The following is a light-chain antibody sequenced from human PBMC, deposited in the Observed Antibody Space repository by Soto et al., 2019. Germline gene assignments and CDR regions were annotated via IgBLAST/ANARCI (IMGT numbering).Light chain of an antibody. Sequence: EIVMTQSLATVSVCEGERATXSCRASQSVSSKLAWYQQKPGHAPRLLIYGASTRATGIPARFSGSGSGTEFTLTISSLQSEDFAVYYCQQYNKSPRTFGQGTKLDI. V-gene: IGKV3-15*01. CDR3: QQYNKSPRT. CDR2: GAS. CDR1: QSVSSK. J-gene: IGKJ1*01.